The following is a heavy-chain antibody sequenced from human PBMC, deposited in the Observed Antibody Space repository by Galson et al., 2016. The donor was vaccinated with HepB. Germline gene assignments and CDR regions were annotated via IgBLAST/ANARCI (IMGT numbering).Heavy chain of an antibody. CDR2: INEDGSET. J-gene: IGHJ2*01. V-gene: IGHV3-7*01. CDR1: GFTFSNYW. D-gene: IGHD6-19*01. Sequence: SLRLSCAASGFTFSNYWMSWVRQVPGKGLELVSNINEDGSETKYVDSVKGRFTISRDNAKNSLYLHMNSLRAEDTAVYYCARRPLNSGCVYWYFDLWGRGTLVTVSS. CDR3: ARRPLNSGCVYWYFDL.